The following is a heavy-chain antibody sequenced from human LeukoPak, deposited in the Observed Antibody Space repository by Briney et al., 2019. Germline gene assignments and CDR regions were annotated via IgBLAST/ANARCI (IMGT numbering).Heavy chain of an antibody. V-gene: IGHV3-23*01. Sequence: PGGSLRLSCVASGFTFSIYAMSWVRQAPGKGLEWVSELYGSGRRTYYADFLKGRFTISRDNSKNTVYLQMNSLRAEDTAVYYCVKEGTSAYFDSWGQGILVTVSS. CDR1: GFTFSIYA. CDR3: VKEGTSAYFDS. J-gene: IGHJ4*02. D-gene: IGHD2-2*01. CDR2: LYGSGRRT.